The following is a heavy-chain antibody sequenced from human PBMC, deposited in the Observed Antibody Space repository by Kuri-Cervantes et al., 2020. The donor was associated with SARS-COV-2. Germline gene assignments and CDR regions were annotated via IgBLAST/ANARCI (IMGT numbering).Heavy chain of an antibody. CDR1: GGSFSGYY. CDR3: ARLWGQPSSSWSYWYFDL. CDR2: IYYSGST. D-gene: IGHD6-13*01. J-gene: IGHJ2*01. V-gene: IGHV4-34*01. Sequence: GSLRLSCAVYGGSFSGYYWSWIRQPPGKGLEWIGSIYYSGSTYYNPSLKSRVTISVDTSKNQFSLKLSSVTAADTAVYYCARLWGQPSSSWSYWYFDLWGRGTLVTVSS.